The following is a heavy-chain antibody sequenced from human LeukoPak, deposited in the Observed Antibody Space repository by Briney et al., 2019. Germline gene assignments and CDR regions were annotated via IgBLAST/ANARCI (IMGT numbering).Heavy chain of an antibody. V-gene: IGHV1-69*13. CDR1: GNSISNYA. Sequence: SVKVSCKASGNSISNYAVSWVRKAPGQGFEGMGGIIPVFGTPDYAQKFQGRVTITAEQATNRAYMALSSLKSEDTATYYCTTRACHAGGCSSSFYYYYGLHFWGQGTTVSVSS. CDR2: IIPVFGTP. D-gene: IGHD2-15*01. CDR3: TTRACHAGGCSSSFYYYYGLHF. J-gene: IGHJ6*02.